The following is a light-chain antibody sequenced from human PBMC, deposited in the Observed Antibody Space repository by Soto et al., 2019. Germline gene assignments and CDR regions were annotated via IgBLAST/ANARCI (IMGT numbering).Light chain of an antibody. CDR1: SSDVGGYKF. V-gene: IGLV2-11*01. CDR3: CSYAGFYTSV. Sequence: QSALTQPRSVSGSPGQSVTISCTGTSSDVGGYKFVSWYQQHPGKAPKFMIYEVSKRPSGVPDRVSGSKSGNTAFLTISWLQAEDEADYYCCSYAGFYTSVFGTGTKVTVL. CDR2: EVS. J-gene: IGLJ1*01.